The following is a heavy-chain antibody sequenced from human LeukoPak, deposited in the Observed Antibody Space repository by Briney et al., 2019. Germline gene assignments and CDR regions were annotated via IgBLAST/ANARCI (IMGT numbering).Heavy chain of an antibody. J-gene: IGHJ1*01. CDR3: AKGPYSGSYSVYFQH. Sequence: GRSLRLSCAASGFTFDGYAMHRVRQAPGKGLEWVSGISWNSGSIGYADSVKGRFTISRDNAKNSLYLQMNSLRAEDMALYYCAKGPYSGSYSVYFQHWGQGTLVTVSS. CDR2: ISWNSGSI. CDR1: GFTFDGYA. V-gene: IGHV3-9*03. D-gene: IGHD1-26*01.